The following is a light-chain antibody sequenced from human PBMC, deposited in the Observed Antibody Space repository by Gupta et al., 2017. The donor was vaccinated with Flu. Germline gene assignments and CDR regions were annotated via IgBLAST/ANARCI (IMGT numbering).Light chain of an antibody. CDR1: SSNIGAVYD. Sequence: QSVLTQPPSVSGAPGQRVTISCTGSSSNIGAVYDVHWYQQLPGTAPKLLIYDNNNRPSGIPDRFSGSKSGTSASLAITGLQAEDEGDYYCQSYDSSLSGSVVFGGGTKLTVL. CDR2: DNN. V-gene: IGLV1-40*01. J-gene: IGLJ2*01. CDR3: QSYDSSLSGSVV.